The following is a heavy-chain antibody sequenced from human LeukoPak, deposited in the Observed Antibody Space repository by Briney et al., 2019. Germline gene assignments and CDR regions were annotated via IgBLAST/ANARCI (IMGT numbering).Heavy chain of an antibody. CDR1: GFTFSDYY. CDR3: AKDIVVVPAAMLSTNYYYGMDV. D-gene: IGHD2-2*01. Sequence: KPGGSLRLSCAASGFTFSDYYMSWIRQAPGKGLEWGSYISSSGSTIYYADSVKGRFTISRDNAKNSLYLQMNSLRAEDTAVYYCAKDIVVVPAAMLSTNYYYGMDVWGQGTTVTVSS. V-gene: IGHV3-11*01. CDR2: ISSSGSTI. J-gene: IGHJ6*02.